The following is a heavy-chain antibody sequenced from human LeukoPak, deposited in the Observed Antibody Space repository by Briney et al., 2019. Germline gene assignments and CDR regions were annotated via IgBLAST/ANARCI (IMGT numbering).Heavy chain of an antibody. CDR1: GFTFSIYS. J-gene: IGHJ4*02. CDR3: ARALGAYASF. Sequence: GGSLRLSCEASGFTFSIYSINWVRQAPGKGLEWVSYISSRSNTIHYADSVKGRFTISRDNAKNSLYLQTNSLRAEDTAVYYCARALGAYASFWGQGTLVTVSS. V-gene: IGHV3-48*04. CDR2: ISSRSNTI. D-gene: IGHD5-12*01.